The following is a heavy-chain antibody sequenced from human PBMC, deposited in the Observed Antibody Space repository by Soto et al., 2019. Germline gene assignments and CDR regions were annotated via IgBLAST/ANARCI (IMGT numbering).Heavy chain of an antibody. CDR1: GGTFSSYA. Sequence: ASVKVSCKASGGTFSSYAISWVRQAPGQGLEWMGGIIPIFGTANYAQKFQGRVTITADESTSTAYMELSSLRSEDTAVYYCARGGYYYDSSGSPPRSDYWGQGTLVTVSS. CDR3: ARGGYYYDSSGSPPRSDY. J-gene: IGHJ4*02. D-gene: IGHD3-22*01. CDR2: IIPIFGTA. V-gene: IGHV1-69*13.